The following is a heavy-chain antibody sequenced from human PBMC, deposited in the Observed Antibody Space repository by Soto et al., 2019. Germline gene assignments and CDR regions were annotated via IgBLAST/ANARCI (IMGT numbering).Heavy chain of an antibody. J-gene: IGHJ4*02. CDR1: GFTFSSYA. V-gene: IGHV3-23*01. D-gene: IGHD5-12*01. CDR2: ISGSGGST. CDR3: AKVQSGYDYSPFDY. Sequence: GGSLRLSCAASGFTFSSYAMSWVRQAPGKGLEWVSAISGSGGSTYYADPVKGRFTISRDNSKNTLYLQMNSLRAEDTAVYYCAKVQSGYDYSPFDYWGQGTLVTVSS.